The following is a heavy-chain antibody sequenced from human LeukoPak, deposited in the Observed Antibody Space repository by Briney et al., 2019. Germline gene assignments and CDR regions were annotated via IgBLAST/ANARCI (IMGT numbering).Heavy chain of an antibody. CDR2: ISGSGGST. J-gene: IGHJ4*02. D-gene: IGHD6-13*01. CDR3: AKSRGSSWYYFDY. CDR1: GFTFSNSD. Sequence: QPGGSLRLSCAASGFTFSNSDMSWVRQAPGKGLEWVSAISGSGGSTYYADSVKGRFTISRDNSRNTLYLQMNSLRAEDTAVYYCAKSRGSSWYYFDYWGQGTLVTVSS. V-gene: IGHV3-23*01.